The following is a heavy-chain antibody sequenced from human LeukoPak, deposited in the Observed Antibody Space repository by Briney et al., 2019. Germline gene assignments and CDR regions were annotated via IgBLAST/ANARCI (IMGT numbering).Heavy chain of an antibody. D-gene: IGHD1-1*01. Sequence: PGGSLRLSCAASGFTFSSNYMSWVRQAPGKGLQWVSSISGSGANTYNADSVKGRFTISRDNSKTTLYVQMNSLRAEDTAVYYCAREGTGTIDYWGQGTLVTVSS. CDR2: ISGSGANT. CDR3: AREGTGTIDY. J-gene: IGHJ4*02. V-gene: IGHV3-23*01. CDR1: GFTFSSNY.